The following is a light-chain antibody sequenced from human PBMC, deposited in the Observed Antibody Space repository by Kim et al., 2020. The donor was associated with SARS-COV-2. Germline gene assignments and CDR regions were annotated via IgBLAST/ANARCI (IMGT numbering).Light chain of an antibody. V-gene: IGLV3-19*01. CDR2: GKN. J-gene: IGLJ2*01. Sequence: SSELTQDPAVSVALGQTVRITCQGDSLRSYYASWYQQKPGQAPVLVIYGKNNRPSGIPDRFSGSSSGNTASLTITGAQAEDEADYYCYSRDSSGNHAHVVFGGGTQLTVL. CDR3: YSRDSSGNHAHVV. CDR1: SLRSYY.